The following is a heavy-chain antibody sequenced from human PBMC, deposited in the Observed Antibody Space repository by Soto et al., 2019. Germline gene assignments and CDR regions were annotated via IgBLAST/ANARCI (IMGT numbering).Heavy chain of an antibody. D-gene: IGHD2-21*02. J-gene: IGHJ6*02. CDR2: INPNSGGT. Sequence: GASVKVSCKASGYTFTGYYMHWVRQAPGQGLEWMGWINPNSGGTNYAQKFQGWVTMTRDTSISTAYMELSRLRSGDTAVYYCARGDPTGGYCGGDCYYYYYYGMDVWGQGTTVTVSS. V-gene: IGHV1-2*04. CDR3: ARGDPTGGYCGGDCYYYYYYGMDV. CDR1: GYTFTGYY.